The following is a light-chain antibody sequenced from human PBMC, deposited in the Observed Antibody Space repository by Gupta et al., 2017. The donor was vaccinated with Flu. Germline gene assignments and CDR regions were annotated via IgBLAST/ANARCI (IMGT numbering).Light chain of an antibody. V-gene: IGLV5-37*01. Sequence: VGGHSIYWYQQKPGRPPRYLLYYSDLDRGQGSGVPSRFSGFKDASANAGILLIAGLQSEDEADYDCMSWPSTAWVFGGGTKLTVL. CDR1: VGGHS. J-gene: IGLJ3*02. CDR3: MSWPSTAWV. CDR2: YSDLDR.